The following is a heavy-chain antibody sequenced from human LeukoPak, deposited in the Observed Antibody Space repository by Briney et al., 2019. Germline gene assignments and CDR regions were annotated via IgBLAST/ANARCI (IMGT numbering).Heavy chain of an antibody. D-gene: IGHD3-10*01. J-gene: IGHJ4*02. CDR2: IVVGSGKT. CDR1: GFSFTSSS. V-gene: IGHV1-58*01. Sequence: EASVTVSCKTSGFSFTSSSVQWVRQARGQRLEWIGWIVVGSGKTEYAQEFQERVTITRDMSTSTAYMGLSSLRSEDTAVYYCAATDLSRTYYYASGTARWGQGTLVTASS. CDR3: AATDLSRTYYYASGTAR.